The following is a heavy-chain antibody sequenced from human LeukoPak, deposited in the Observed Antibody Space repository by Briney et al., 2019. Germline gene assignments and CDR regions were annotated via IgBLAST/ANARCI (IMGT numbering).Heavy chain of an antibody. CDR1: GFTFSSYG. D-gene: IGHD3-22*01. J-gene: IGHJ4*02. CDR3: AKDYYDSSGYYY. V-gene: IGHV3-30*18. Sequence: GSLRLSCAASGFTFSSYGMHWVRQAPGKGLEWVAVISYDGSNKYYADSVKGRFTISRDNSKNTLYLQMNSLRAEDTAVYYCAKDYYDSSGYYYWGQGTLVTVSS. CDR2: ISYDGSNK.